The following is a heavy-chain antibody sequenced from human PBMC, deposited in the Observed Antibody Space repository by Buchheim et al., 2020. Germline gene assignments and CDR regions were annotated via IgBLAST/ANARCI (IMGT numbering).Heavy chain of an antibody. CDR3: AKDYGDCMNGVCRATPIDF. D-gene: IGHD2-8*01. V-gene: IGHV3-23*01. J-gene: IGHJ4*02. CDR2: ISGDGTST. Sequence: EVQLLESGGDLVQPGGSLRLSCAASGFNFRSYAMRWVRQAPGKGPEWVSGISGDGTSTNYADSVKGRFTISRDNSKNTLYVQMNSLRVEDTAVYYCAKDYGDCMNGVCRATPIDFWGPGTL. CDR1: GFNFRSYA.